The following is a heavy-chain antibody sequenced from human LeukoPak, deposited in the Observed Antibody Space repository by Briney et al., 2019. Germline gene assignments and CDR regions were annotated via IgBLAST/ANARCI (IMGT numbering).Heavy chain of an antibody. J-gene: IGHJ5*02. Sequence: ASVKVSCKASGYTFTSYGISWVRQAPGQGLEWMGWISAYNGNTNYAQKLQGRVTMTTDTSTSTAYMELRSLRSDDTAVYYCARAGLYAYGSGSYFWFDPWGQGTLVTASS. CDR2: ISAYNGNT. V-gene: IGHV1-18*01. CDR3: ARAGLYAYGSGSYFWFDP. D-gene: IGHD3-10*01. CDR1: GYTFTSYG.